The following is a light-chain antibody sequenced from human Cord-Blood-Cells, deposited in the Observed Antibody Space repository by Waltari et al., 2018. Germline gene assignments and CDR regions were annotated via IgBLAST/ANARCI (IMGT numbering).Light chain of an antibody. CDR2: SNN. Sequence: QSVLTQPPSASGTPGQRVTISCSGSSSNIGSNTVNWYQQLPGTAPKHLIYSNNQRPAGVPDRFSGSKSGTSASLAISGLQAEDEADYYWAAWDDSLNGVVFGRGTKLTVL. J-gene: IGLJ2*01. V-gene: IGLV1-44*01. CDR3: AAWDDSLNGVV. CDR1: SSNIGSNT.